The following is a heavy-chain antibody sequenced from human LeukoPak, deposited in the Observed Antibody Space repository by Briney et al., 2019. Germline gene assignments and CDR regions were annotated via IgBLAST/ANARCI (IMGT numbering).Heavy chain of an antibody. CDR2: IESDGSST. D-gene: IGHD3-16*02. J-gene: IGHJ4*02. CDR3: VRVFCSRSSSYTAWDY. V-gene: IGHV3-74*03. CDR1: GLTFSSSP. Sequence: QPGGSLRLSCAASGLTFSSSPMNWVRLAPGKGLVWVSRIESDGSSTTYADSVKGRFTISRDIAKNTLYLQMNSLRAEDTAVYYCVRVFCSRSSSYTAWDYWGRGTLVTVSS.